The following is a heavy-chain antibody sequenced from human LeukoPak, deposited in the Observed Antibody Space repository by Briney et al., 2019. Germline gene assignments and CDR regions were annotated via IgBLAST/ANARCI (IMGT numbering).Heavy chain of an antibody. V-gene: IGHV3-23*01. CDR2: IRGGSSST. Sequence: GGSLRLSCAASGFTFSSYGMSWVRQAPGKGLEWVSGIRGGSSSTFYAGSVKGRFTISRDNAKNTLYLQMNSLRAEDTAVYFCARPYYYDSRGSNFDAFDIWGQGTMVTVSS. CDR1: GFTFSSYG. J-gene: IGHJ3*02. CDR3: ARPYYYDSRGSNFDAFDI. D-gene: IGHD3-22*01.